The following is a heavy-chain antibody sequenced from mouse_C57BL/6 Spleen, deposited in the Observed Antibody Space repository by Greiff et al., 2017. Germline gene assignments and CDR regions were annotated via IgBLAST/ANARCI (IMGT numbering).Heavy chain of an antibody. V-gene: IGHV1-15*01. CDR2: IDPETGGT. CDR3: TPKAWFAY. CDR1: GYTFTDYE. Sequence: VQLQQSGAELVRPGASVTLSCKASGYTFTDYEMHWVKQTPVHGLEWIGAIDPETGGTAYNQKFKGKAILTADKSSSTAYMALRSLTSEDSAVYYCTPKAWFAYWGQGTLVTVSA. J-gene: IGHJ3*01.